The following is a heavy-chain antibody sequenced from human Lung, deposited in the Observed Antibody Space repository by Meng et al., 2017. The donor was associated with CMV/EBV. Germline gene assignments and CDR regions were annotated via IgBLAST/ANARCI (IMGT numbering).Heavy chain of an antibody. CDR3: AKDHTGGIVGADVDY. Sequence: SGFTFSSYGMHWVRQAPGKELEWVEVIWYDGSNKYYADSVKGRFTISRDNSKNTLYLQMNSLRAEDTAVYYCAKDHTGGIVGADVDYWGQGTLVTVSS. D-gene: IGHD1-26*01. V-gene: IGHV3-33*06. CDR1: GFTFSSYG. J-gene: IGHJ4*02. CDR2: IWYDGSNK.